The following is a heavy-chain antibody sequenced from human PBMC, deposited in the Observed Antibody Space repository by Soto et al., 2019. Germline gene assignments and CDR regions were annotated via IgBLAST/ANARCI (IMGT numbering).Heavy chain of an antibody. Sequence: HLVQSGPELKKPGSSITVSCKTSGDPFTNFGLSWVRQAPGQGLECMGWIATYNSYRNYAQKFQGGHTLTTETSTMTAYRELKSVGYDGAAVYYCATVLRGVVYWFDPWGQGTLVTVSS. CDR1: GDPFTNFG. CDR2: IATYNSYR. CDR3: ATVLRGVVYWFDP. V-gene: IGHV1-18*01. J-gene: IGHJ5*02. D-gene: IGHD3-10*01.